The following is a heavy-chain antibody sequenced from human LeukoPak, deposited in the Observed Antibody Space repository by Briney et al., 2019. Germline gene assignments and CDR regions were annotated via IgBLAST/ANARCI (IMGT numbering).Heavy chain of an antibody. Sequence: SETLSLTCTVSGDSISSSHYYWGWTRQSPGKGLEWIGSIYSGGETHYNPSLNSRVTIFLDTSKNRFSLNLISVTATDTAVYYCVRDYSNFVQGDWGQGTLVTVSS. J-gene: IGHJ4*02. CDR2: IYSGGET. D-gene: IGHD4-11*01. CDR1: GDSISSSHYY. CDR3: VRDYSNFVQGD. V-gene: IGHV4-39*02.